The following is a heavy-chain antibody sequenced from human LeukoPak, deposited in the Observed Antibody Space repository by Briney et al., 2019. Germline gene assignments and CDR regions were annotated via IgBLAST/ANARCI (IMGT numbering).Heavy chain of an antibody. D-gene: IGHD6-19*01. CDR2: ISAYNGNT. CDR1: GYTFTSYG. V-gene: IGHV1-18*01. CDR3: ASEGYSSGWYRFDY. Sequence: ASVKVSCKASGYTFTSYGISWVRQAPGQGLGWMGWISAYNGNTNYAQKLQGRVTTTTDTSTSTAYMELRSLRSDDTAVYYCASEGYSSGWYRFDYWGQGTLVTVSS. J-gene: IGHJ4*02.